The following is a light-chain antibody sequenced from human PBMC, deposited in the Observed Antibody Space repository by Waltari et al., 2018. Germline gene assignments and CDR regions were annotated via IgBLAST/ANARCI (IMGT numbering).Light chain of an antibody. Sequence: DIQMTQSPSSLSASVGARATITCQASHDISNYLNWYQQKPGKAPKLLIYDASNLETGVPTRFSGSGSGTDFSFTISSLQPEDIATYYCQQFDNLVYTFGQGTKLEIK. V-gene: IGKV1-33*01. CDR2: DAS. CDR1: HDISNY. J-gene: IGKJ2*01. CDR3: QQFDNLVYT.